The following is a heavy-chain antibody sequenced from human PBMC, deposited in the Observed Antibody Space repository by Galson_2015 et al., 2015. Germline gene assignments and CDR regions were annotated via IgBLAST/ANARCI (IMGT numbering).Heavy chain of an antibody. Sequence: SVKVSCKASGYTFTSYAMHWVRQAPGQRLEWMGWINAGNGSTKYSQKFQGRVTITRDTSASTAYMELSSLRSEDTAVYYCARDRYYDSHGMDVWGQGTTVTVSS. CDR3: ARDRYYDSHGMDV. CDR2: INAGNGST. V-gene: IGHV1-3*01. J-gene: IGHJ6*02. D-gene: IGHD3-22*01. CDR1: GYTFTSYA.